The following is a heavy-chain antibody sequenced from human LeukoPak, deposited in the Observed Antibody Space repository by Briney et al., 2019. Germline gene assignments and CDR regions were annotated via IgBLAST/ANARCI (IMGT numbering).Heavy chain of an antibody. V-gene: IGHV3-23*01. Sequence: GGSLRLSCAASGFTFNTYAMHWVRQAPGKGLIWVSSINGAGSDTYYADSVKGRFTISRDNSKNTLYLQMNSLRAEDTAVYYCAKSGLNRFDYWGQGTLVSVSS. J-gene: IGHJ4*02. CDR1: GFTFNTYA. CDR2: INGAGSDT. CDR3: AKSGLNRFDY. D-gene: IGHD2-15*01.